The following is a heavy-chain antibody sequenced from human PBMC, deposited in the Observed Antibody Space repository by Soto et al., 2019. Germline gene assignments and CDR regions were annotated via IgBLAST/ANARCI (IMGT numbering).Heavy chain of an antibody. Sequence: VGSVRLSCEASGFKFDDYMMHWVRQAPGKGLGWISLISWDGGSIDYADSIKGRFTVSRDNSKTSLYLHMHSLTSDDTAFYFCAKEGNGGSSLDSWGQGTLVTVSS. D-gene: IGHD2-15*01. CDR1: GFKFDDYM. CDR3: AKEGNGGSSLDS. V-gene: IGHV3-43*01. J-gene: IGHJ5*01. CDR2: ISWDGGSI.